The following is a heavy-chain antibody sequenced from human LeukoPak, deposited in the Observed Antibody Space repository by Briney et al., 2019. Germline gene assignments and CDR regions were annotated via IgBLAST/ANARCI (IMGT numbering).Heavy chain of an antibody. D-gene: IGHD2-2*01. V-gene: IGHV1-69*05. Sequence: SVNVSCKASGGTFSSYAISWVRQAPGQGLEWMGGIIPIFGTANYAQKFQGRVTITTDESTSTAYMELSSLRSEDTAVYYCAKTQGYCSSTSCYSDYWGQGTLVTVSS. CDR2: IIPIFGTA. CDR3: AKTQGYCSSTSCYSDY. CDR1: GGTFSSYA. J-gene: IGHJ4*02.